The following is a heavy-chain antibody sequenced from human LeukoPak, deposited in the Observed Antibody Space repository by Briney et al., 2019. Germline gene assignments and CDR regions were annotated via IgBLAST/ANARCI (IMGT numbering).Heavy chain of an antibody. Sequence: SETLSLTCTVSGGSISSSSYYWGWIRQPPGKGLEWIGSIYYSGSTYYNPSLKSRVTISVDTSKNQFSLKLSSVTAADTAVYYCAREKQWLEIFDYWGQGTLVTVSS. V-gene: IGHV4-39*02. J-gene: IGHJ4*02. D-gene: IGHD6-19*01. CDR1: GGSISSSSYY. CDR2: IYYSGST. CDR3: AREKQWLEIFDY.